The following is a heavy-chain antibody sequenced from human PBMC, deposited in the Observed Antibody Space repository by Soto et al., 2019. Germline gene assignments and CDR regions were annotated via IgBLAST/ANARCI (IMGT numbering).Heavy chain of an antibody. CDR2: VYYRGNT. CDR1: GGSINNYY. J-gene: IGHJ6*01. CDR3: VGRRTRSQGGGMDV. D-gene: IGHD3-10*01. V-gene: IGHV4-59*01. Sequence: QVQLQGSGPGLVKPSETLSLTCTVSGGSINNYYWTWIRQPPKKGLEWIGYVYYRGNTDYNPALRSRVTISLDTSEEQSSLNLRSVTAAATGIYYCVGRRTRSQGGGMDVGGQGTTVTV.